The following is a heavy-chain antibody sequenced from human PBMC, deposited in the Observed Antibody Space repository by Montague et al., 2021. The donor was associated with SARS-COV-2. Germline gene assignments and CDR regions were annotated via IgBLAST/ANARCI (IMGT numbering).Heavy chain of an antibody. CDR1: GDSVSRNRVR. D-gene: IGHD6-19*01. V-gene: IGHV6-1*01. Sequence: CAISGDSVSRNRVRWGWHRPSPSRGREWLGRTYYRSKWYSDYAPSVRGRLTVNPDASKNEFSLELNYVTPEDTAVYYCVRYSGWFYFDFWGQGTLVTVSS. CDR2: TYYRSKWYS. J-gene: IGHJ4*02. CDR3: VRYSGWFYFDF.